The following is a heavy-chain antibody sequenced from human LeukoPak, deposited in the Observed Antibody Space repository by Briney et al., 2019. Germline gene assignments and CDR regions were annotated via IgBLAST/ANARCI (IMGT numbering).Heavy chain of an antibody. CDR1: GFTFSDYY. D-gene: IGHD3-22*01. CDR3: ARRPYYYDSSGPVDY. CDR2: ISSSGSTI. V-gene: IGHV3-11*01. Sequence: GGSLRLSCAASGFTFSDYYMSWIRQAPGKGLEWVSYISSSGSTIYYADSVKGRFTISRDNAKNSLYLQMNSLRAEDTAVYYCARRPYYYDSSGPVDYWGQGTLVTVSS. J-gene: IGHJ4*02.